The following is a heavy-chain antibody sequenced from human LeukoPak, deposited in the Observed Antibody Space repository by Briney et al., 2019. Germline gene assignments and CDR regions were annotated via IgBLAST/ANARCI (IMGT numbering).Heavy chain of an antibody. CDR1: GGSISGYY. CDR2: INHSGST. Sequence: SETLSLTCTVSGGSISGYYWSWIRQPPGKGLEWIGEINHSGSTNYNPSLKSRVTISVDTSKNQFSLKLSSVTAADTAVYYCARRLLRGSYANWFDPWGQGTLVTVSS. V-gene: IGHV4-34*01. J-gene: IGHJ5*02. CDR3: ARRLLRGSYANWFDP. D-gene: IGHD3-16*01.